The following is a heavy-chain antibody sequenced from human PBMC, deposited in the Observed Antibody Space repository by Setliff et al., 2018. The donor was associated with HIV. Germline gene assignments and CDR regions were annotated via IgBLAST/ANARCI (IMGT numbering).Heavy chain of an antibody. Sequence: PSETLSLTCTVSGGSIVSSSYYWGWIRQPPGKGLEWIGTMYYRGTTYNNPSLKSRVTFSADTSKNQFSLNLNPVTATDTAVYYCARQGLTMNRGVPAPILYYFDYWGPGILVTVSS. V-gene: IGHV4-39*01. J-gene: IGHJ4*02. D-gene: IGHD3-10*01. CDR3: ARQGLTMNRGVPAPILYYFDY. CDR1: GGSIVSSSYY. CDR2: MYYRGTT.